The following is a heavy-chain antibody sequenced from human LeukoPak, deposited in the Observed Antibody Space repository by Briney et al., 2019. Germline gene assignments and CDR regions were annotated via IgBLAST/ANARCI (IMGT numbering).Heavy chain of an antibody. CDR3: ARASRWLAFDN. D-gene: IGHD6-19*01. V-gene: IGHV3-66*01. J-gene: IGHJ4*02. Sequence: PSETLPLTCAVYGGSFSGYYWSWIRQAPGKGLEWVSVIYNGDNTYYADSVQGRFTISKDNSKNTLYLQMNSLRPEDTAVYFCARASRWLAFDNWGQGTLVTVSS. CDR2: IYNGDNT. CDR1: GGSFSGYY.